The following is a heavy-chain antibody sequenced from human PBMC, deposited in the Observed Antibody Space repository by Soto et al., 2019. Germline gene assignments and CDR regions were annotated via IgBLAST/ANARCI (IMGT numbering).Heavy chain of an antibody. CDR3: EREAGSGSYYPEDF. D-gene: IGHD1-26*01. J-gene: IGHJ4*02. CDR1: GYTFTDYA. V-gene: IGHV1-18*04. CDR2: ISAYNGDT. Sequence: QVQLVQSGAEVKKPGASVKVSCKASGYTFTDYAITWVRQDPGQGLEWMGWISAYNGDTDYAQKFQGRVTMTTDTSTSTAYMELRSLSSDDTAVYYCEREAGSGSYYPEDFWGQGTLVTVSS.